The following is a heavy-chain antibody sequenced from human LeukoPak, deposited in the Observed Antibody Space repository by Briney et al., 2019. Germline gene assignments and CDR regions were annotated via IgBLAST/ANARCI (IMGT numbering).Heavy chain of an antibody. D-gene: IGHD3-10*01. CDR2: IKQDGSKK. J-gene: IGHJ4*02. V-gene: IGHV3-7*01. CDR1: GFTFSSYW. Sequence: PGGSLRLSCAASGFTFSSYWMSWVRQAPGKGLEWVADIKQDGSKKHYVDSVKGRFTISRDNGKNSLYLQMNSLRAEDTALYYCARDGHASGSHDYWGQGTLVTVSS. CDR3: ARDGHASGSHDY.